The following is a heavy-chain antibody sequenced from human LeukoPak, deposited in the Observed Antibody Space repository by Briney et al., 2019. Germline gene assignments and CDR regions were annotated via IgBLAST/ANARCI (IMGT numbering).Heavy chain of an antibody. V-gene: IGHV4-34*01. D-gene: IGHD3-10*01. Sequence: PSETRSLTCAVYGGSFSGYFWSWIRQPPGKGREWIGEIKHSGSTNYNPYLKSRVTISVDTSTNQFSLTLTYVTAADTAMYYCARGGGITMIRGVITDNWFDPWGQGTLVTVSS. CDR1: GGSFSGYF. CDR2: IKHSGST. J-gene: IGHJ5*02. CDR3: ARGGGITMIRGVITDNWFDP.